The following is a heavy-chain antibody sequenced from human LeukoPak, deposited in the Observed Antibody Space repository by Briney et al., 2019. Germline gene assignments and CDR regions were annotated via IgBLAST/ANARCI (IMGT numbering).Heavy chain of an antibody. CDR3: QKVASAAVDAQWYFDL. J-gene: IGHJ2*01. Sequence: GGSLRLSCAASGLTSNDAITGVRLAPGKGLEWVSAITGIVTGTTYADSVKGRFTFSRDNSKNTLYLQMNSLRADDTGVYYCQKVASAAVDAQWYFDLWGRGTLVSVSS. CDR1: GLTSNDA. CDR2: ITGIVTGT. D-gene: IGHD2-15*01. V-gene: IGHV3-23*01.